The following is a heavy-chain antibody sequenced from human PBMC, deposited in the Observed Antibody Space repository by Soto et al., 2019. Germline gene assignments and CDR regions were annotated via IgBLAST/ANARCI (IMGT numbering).Heavy chain of an antibody. CDR3: ARAYSSSSRADY. V-gene: IGHV1-18*01. CDR1: GYTFTTYG. CDR2: ISAYNGDT. Sequence: ASVKVSCKASGYTFTTYGISWVRQAPGQGLEWMGWISAYNGDTNYAQNLQGRVTMTTDTSTSTAYMELRSLRSDDTAVYYCARAYSSSSRADYWGQGTLVTVSS. D-gene: IGHD6-6*01. J-gene: IGHJ4*02.